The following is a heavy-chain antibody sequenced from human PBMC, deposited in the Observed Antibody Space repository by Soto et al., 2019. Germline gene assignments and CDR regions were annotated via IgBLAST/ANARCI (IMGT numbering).Heavy chain of an antibody. Sequence: ASVKVSCKASGYTFTDYDINWVRQAPGQGLEWMGWVSPNSGNTVYAQKFQDRVTITADESTSTAYMELSSLRSEDTAVYYCARENNYYDSSGYYGSYYYGMDVWGQGTTVTVSS. CDR1: GYTFTDYD. V-gene: IGHV1-8*01. CDR3: ARENNYYDSSGYYGSYYYGMDV. D-gene: IGHD3-22*01. J-gene: IGHJ6*02. CDR2: VSPNSGNT.